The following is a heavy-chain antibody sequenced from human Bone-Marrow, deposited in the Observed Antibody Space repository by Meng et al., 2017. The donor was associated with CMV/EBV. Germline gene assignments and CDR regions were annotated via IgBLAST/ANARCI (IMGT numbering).Heavy chain of an antibody. V-gene: IGHV3-21*01. Sequence: GESLKISCAASGFTFSSYSMNWVRQAPGKGLEWVSSISSSSSYIYYADSVKGRFTISRDNAKNSLYLQMNSLRAEDTAVYYCARGVGTRITIFGVVLNYGMDVWGQGTTVTVSS. D-gene: IGHD3-3*01. CDR2: ISSSSSYI. J-gene: IGHJ6*02. CDR1: GFTFSSYS. CDR3: ARGVGTRITIFGVVLNYGMDV.